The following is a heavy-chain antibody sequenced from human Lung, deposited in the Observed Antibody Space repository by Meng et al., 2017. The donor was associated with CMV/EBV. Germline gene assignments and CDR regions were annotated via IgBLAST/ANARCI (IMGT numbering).Heavy chain of an antibody. CDR3: ARQAGYQQLYYYYPMDV. Sequence: GGSLRLSCKGLGYSFTNYWIGWVRQMPGKGLEWLGIIYPDDSDTRYSPSFQGQVTISADRSISTAYLQWSSLKASDSAMYYCARQAGYQQLYYYYPMDVWGQGTXVTVSS. CDR2: IYPDDSDT. CDR1: GYSFTNYW. D-gene: IGHD2-2*01. J-gene: IGHJ6*02. V-gene: IGHV5-51*01.